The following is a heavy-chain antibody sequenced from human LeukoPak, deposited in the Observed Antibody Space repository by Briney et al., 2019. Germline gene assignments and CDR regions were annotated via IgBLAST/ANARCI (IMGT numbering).Heavy chain of an antibody. Sequence: SETLTLTCTVSGGSISDYYWSWIRQPAGKGLEWIGRVHTSGSTNYNPSLKSRVTMSVDTSKNQFSLRLSTVTAADTAVYYCARDLYGDYGVFDYWGERSLLTVSS. CDR2: VHTSGST. V-gene: IGHV4-4*07. CDR3: ARDLYGDYGVFDY. J-gene: IGHJ4*02. CDR1: GGSISDYY. D-gene: IGHD4-17*01.